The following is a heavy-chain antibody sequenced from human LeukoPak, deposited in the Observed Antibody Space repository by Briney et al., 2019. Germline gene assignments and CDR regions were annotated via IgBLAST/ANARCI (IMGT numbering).Heavy chain of an antibody. CDR1: GVTFSSYA. D-gene: IGHD2-15*01. V-gene: IGHV3-23*01. CDR3: AKQGYCSGGSCYSGHYYYGMDV. CDR2: ISGSGGST. Sequence: GGSLRLSCAASGVTFSSYAMSWVRQAPGKGLEWVSAISGSGGSTYYADSVKGRFTISRDNSKNTLYLQMNSLRAEDTAVYYCAKQGYCSGGSCYSGHYYYGMDVWGQGTTVTVSS. J-gene: IGHJ6*02.